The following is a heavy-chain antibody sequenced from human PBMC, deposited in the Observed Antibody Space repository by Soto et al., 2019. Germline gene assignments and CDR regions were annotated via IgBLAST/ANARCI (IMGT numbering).Heavy chain of an antibody. CDR3: ARSCSTPSCYTERAFDI. CDR2: IYYSGST. V-gene: IGHV4-39*01. CDR1: GGSISSNTYY. J-gene: IGHJ3*02. D-gene: IGHD2-2*02. Sequence: QLQLQESGPGLVKPSETLSLSCTVSGGSISSNTYYWGWIRQPPGKGLAWIGSIYYSGSTYYNPSLKSRVTIFVDTSKDQFSLKLSSVTAADTAVYFCARSCSTPSCYTERAFDIWGQGTMVTVSS.